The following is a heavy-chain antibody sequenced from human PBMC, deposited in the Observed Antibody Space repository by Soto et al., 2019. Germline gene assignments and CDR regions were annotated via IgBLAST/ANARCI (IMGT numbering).Heavy chain of an antibody. CDR1: GFTFSSYA. D-gene: IGHD2-15*01. V-gene: IGHV3-64*01. CDR2: ISSNGGST. CDR3: ARVKGYCSGGRCPEYDYYYYVDV. J-gene: IGHJ6*03. Sequence: EVQLVESGGGLVQPGGSLRLSCAASGFTFSSYAMHWVRQAPGKGLEYVSAISSNGGSTYYANSVKGRFTISRDNSKNTLYLQMGSVRAKDMAVYYGARVKGYCSGGRCPEYDYYYYVDVWGKGTTVTVSS.